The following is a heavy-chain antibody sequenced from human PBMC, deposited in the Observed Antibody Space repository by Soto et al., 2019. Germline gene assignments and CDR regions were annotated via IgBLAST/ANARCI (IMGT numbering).Heavy chain of an antibody. J-gene: IGHJ6*02. V-gene: IGHV4-34*01. CDR3: ARARRVLRLGEVSLFYGMGV. Sequence: QVQLQQWGAGPLKPSETLSLTCAVYGGSFSGYSWSWIRQPPGQGLEWIGEINPSGSTNYNPSLKSRVTISVDTSKNQFSLRLSSVTAADTAVYYCARARRVLRLGEVSLFYGMGVWVQGSTVTFSS. CDR2: INPSGST. D-gene: IGHD3-16*02. CDR1: GGSFSGYS.